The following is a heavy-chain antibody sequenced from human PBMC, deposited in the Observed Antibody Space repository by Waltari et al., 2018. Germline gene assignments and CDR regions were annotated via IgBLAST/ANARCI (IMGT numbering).Heavy chain of an antibody. J-gene: IGHJ4*02. D-gene: IGHD5-12*01. CDR3: ARLSRDGYNYYGGFLNY. CDR2: IYPGDSDT. V-gene: IGHV5-51*03. Sequence: VQLVQSGAEGQKPGESLKISCKGSGYSFTSYWIGWARQMPGQGPEGMGIIYPGDSDTRYSPSFQGQVTISADKSISTAYLQWSSLKASDTAMYYCARLSRDGYNYYGGFLNYWGQGTLVTVSS. CDR1: GYSFTSYW.